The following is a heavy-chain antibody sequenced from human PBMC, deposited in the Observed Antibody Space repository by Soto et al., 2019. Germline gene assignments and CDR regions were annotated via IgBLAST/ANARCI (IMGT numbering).Heavy chain of an antibody. V-gene: IGHV1-8*01. Sequence: QVQRVQSGAEVKKPGASVKVSCRASGYSFTSYDVNWVRQATGQGLEWMGWMNPNSGNTAFAEKFQGSVTMTRDTPISTAYMDRSGLTSEDTAVYDCARYPYTSYCSDGSCSYAAFDIWGQGTVVTVSS. CDR2: MNPNSGNT. J-gene: IGHJ3*02. CDR1: GYSFTSYD. D-gene: IGHD2-15*01. CDR3: ARYPYTSYCSDGSCSYAAFDI.